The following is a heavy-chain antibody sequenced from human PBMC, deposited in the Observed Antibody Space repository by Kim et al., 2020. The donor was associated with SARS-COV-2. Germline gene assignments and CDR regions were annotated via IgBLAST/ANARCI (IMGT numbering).Heavy chain of an antibody. Sequence: RKSRVTISVDKSKNQFSLKLSSVTAADTAVYYCARDQGMGWGRRTYYFDYWGQGTLVTGSS. J-gene: IGHJ4*02. V-gene: IGHV4-4*02. CDR3: ARDQGMGWGRRTYYFDY. D-gene: IGHD3-16*01.